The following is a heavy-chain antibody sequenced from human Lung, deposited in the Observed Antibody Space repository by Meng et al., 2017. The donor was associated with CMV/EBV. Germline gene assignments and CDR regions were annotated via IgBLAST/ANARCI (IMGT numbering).Heavy chain of an antibody. CDR1: GFTFSSYW. CDR3: ARENYRQYYYYGMDV. J-gene: IGHJ6*02. V-gene: IGHV3-74*01. Sequence: GESXKISXVASGFTFSSYWMHWVRQAPGKGLVWVSRIKSDGSSSAYADSVRGRFTISRDNAKNTLYLQMNSLRADDTAVHYCARENYRQYYYYGMDVWGQGTXVTVSS. D-gene: IGHD1-7*01. CDR2: IKSDGSSS.